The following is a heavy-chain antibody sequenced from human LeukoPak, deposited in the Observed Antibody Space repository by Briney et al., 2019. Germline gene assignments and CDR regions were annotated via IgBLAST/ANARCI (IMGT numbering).Heavy chain of an antibody. J-gene: IGHJ6*03. CDR3: ARDGLGNYYYYMDV. Sequence: GGSLRLSCAASGFTVSSNYMSWVRQAPGKGLEWVSVIYSGGSTYYADSVKGRFTISRDNSKNTLYLQMNSLRAEDTAVYYCARDGLGNYYYYMDVWGKGTTVTVSS. V-gene: IGHV3-53*05. CDR2: IYSGGST. CDR1: GFTVSSNY. D-gene: IGHD7-27*01.